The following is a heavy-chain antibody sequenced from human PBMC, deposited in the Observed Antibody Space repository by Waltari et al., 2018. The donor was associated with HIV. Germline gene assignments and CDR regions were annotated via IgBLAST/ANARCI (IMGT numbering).Heavy chain of an antibody. J-gene: IGHJ3*02. Sequence: QVQLVQSGAEVKKPGASVKVSCKASGSTFTRYYMLLVRQAPGQGLEWMGIINPSSGSTSYAQKFQGRVTMTRDTSTSTVYMELSSLRSEDTAVYYCARAKGIVATTALDAFDIWGQGTMVTVSS. CDR1: GSTFTRYY. CDR2: INPSSGST. D-gene: IGHD5-12*01. CDR3: ARAKGIVATTALDAFDI. V-gene: IGHV1-46*01.